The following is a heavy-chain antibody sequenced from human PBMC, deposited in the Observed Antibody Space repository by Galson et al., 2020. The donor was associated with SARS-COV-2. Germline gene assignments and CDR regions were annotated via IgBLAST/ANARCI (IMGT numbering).Heavy chain of an antibody. V-gene: IGHV3-66*01. D-gene: IGHD3-10*01. CDR3: ARDPGSGTYYTERMYYMDV. J-gene: IGHJ6*03. Sequence: GGSLRLSCAASGFTVRSNYMTWVRQAPGTGLERVSLLYIGCSTNYADSAKGRFTISRANSKNTVDLQMNSLRPEDTAVYYCARDPGSGTYYTERMYYMDVWGKGTTVTVSS. CDR2: LYIGCST. CDR1: GFTVRSNY.